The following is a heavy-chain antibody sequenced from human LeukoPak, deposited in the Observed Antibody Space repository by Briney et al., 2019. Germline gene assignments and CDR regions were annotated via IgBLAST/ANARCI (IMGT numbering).Heavy chain of an antibody. CDR3: AKQYCSGGNCYSGDYFDY. D-gene: IGHD2-15*01. J-gene: IGHJ4*02. Sequence: SGGSLRLSCAASGFTFSSYGMHWVRQAPGKGLEWVAFIRYDGSNKYYADSVKGRFTISRDNSKNTLYLQMNSLRAEDTAVYYCAKQYCSGGNCYSGDYFDYWGQGTLVTVSS. CDR2: IRYDGSNK. V-gene: IGHV3-30*02. CDR1: GFTFSSYG.